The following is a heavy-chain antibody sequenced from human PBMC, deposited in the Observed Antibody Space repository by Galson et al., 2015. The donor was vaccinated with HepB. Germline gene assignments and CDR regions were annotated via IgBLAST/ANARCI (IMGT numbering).Heavy chain of an antibody. CDR1: EFTFSSYS. CDR3: ARQVEASSSFVDY. J-gene: IGHJ4*02. CDR2: ISSSSSYI. Sequence: SLRLSCAASEFTFSSYSMNWVRQAPGKGLEWVSSISSSSSYIYYADSVKGRFTISRDNAKNSLYLQMNSLRAEDTAVYYCARQVEASSSFVDYWGQGTLVTVSS. V-gene: IGHV3-21*01. D-gene: IGHD6-6*01.